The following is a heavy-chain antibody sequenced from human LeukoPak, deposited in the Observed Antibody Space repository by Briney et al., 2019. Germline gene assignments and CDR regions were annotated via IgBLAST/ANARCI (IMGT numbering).Heavy chain of an antibody. Sequence: GGSLRLSCAASGFTFSSYSMNWVRQAPGKGLEWVSSISSSSSYIYYADSVKGRFTISRDNAKNSLYLQMNSLRAEDTAVYYCARDPSVGVTIFGVVSSDWGQGTLVTVSS. D-gene: IGHD3-3*01. CDR1: GFTFSSYS. V-gene: IGHV3-21*01. J-gene: IGHJ4*02. CDR3: ARDPSVGVTIFGVVSSD. CDR2: ISSSSSYI.